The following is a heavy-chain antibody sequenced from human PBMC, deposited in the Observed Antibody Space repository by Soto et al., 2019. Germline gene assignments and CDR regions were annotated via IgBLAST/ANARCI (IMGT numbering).Heavy chain of an antibody. J-gene: IGHJ6*02. CDR2: IHYGGST. CDR1: GGSISSSGYY. V-gene: IGHV4-39*02. Sequence: SETLSLTCTVSGGSISSSGYYWGWVRQPPGKGLEWIGSIHYGGSTYYDPSLKSRATIYRDTANNQFSLRLTSVTAADTAVYYCARDYGSYYGMDLWGQGTTLTVSS. D-gene: IGHD4-17*01. CDR3: ARDYGSYYGMDL.